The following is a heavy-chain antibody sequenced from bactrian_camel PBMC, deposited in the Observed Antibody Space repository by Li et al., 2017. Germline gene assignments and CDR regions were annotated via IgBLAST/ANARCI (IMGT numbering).Heavy chain of an antibody. V-gene: IGHV3-3*01. CDR3: AAGGSGLTPRTYNS. CDR2: IYARNGRS. Sequence: VQLVESGGGSVQEGQSLRLSCAISGYATSHYCIAWFRLSPGKEREEVAHIYARNGRSDVSGPVKGRFTVSQDDAKYTVFLQMNDLKPEDTAMYYCAAGGSGLTPRTYNSWGQGTQVTVS. D-gene: IGHD2*01. CDR1: GYATSHYC. J-gene: IGHJ4*01.